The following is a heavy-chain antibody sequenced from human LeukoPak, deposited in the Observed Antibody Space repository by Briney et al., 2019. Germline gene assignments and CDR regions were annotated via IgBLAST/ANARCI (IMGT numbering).Heavy chain of an antibody. V-gene: IGHV4-39*01. D-gene: IGHD5-12*01. CDR3: ARHSRSGYSDYESAFDI. J-gene: IGHJ3*02. CDR1: GGSISSSSFY. Sequence: PSETLSLTCTGSGGSISSSSFYWDWIRQPPGKRLEWIGTIFYSGSTYYNPSLMSRITISVDTSKNQFSLKLSSVTAADTAVYYCARHSRSGYSDYESAFDIWGQGTMVIVSS. CDR2: IFYSGST.